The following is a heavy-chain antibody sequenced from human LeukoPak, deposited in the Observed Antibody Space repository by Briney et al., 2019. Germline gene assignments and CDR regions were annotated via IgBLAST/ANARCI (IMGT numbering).Heavy chain of an antibody. Sequence: GGSLRLSCVASGFTFGDYPMHWVRQVPGKGLVWVSGINWNGGSIGYADSVKGRFTISRDNAKNSLYLQMNSLRAEDTALYYCAKDGRFSGSPYFYYMDVWGKGTTITVS. CDR3: AKDGRFSGSPYFYYMDV. J-gene: IGHJ6*03. V-gene: IGHV3-9*01. D-gene: IGHD1-26*01. CDR1: GFTFGDYP. CDR2: INWNGGSI.